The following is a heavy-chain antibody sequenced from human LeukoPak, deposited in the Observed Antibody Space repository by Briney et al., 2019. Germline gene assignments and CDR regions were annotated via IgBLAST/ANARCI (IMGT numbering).Heavy chain of an antibody. CDR3: ARDSGYSYGYSHYYYYMDV. D-gene: IGHD5-18*01. CDR1: GGPISSYY. CDR2: IYTSGST. Sequence: PSETLSLTCTVSGGPISSYYWSWIRQPAGKGLEWIGRIYTSGSTNYNPSLKSRVTMSVDTSKNQFSLKLSSVTAADTAVYYCARDSGYSYGYSHYYYYMDVWGKGTTVTISS. J-gene: IGHJ6*03. V-gene: IGHV4-4*07.